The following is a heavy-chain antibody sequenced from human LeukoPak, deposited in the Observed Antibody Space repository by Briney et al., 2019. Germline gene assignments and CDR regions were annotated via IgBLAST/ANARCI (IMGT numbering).Heavy chain of an antibody. J-gene: IGHJ4*02. Sequence: GRSLRLSCAASGFTFSSYGMHWVRQAPGKGLEWVSYISSSGATIYYADSAKGRFTVSRDNAKNSLYLQMNSLRAEDTAVYYCARDTAPSYWGQGTLVTVSS. CDR1: GFTFSSYG. D-gene: IGHD5-18*01. CDR3: ARDTAPSY. V-gene: IGHV3-48*04. CDR2: ISSSGATI.